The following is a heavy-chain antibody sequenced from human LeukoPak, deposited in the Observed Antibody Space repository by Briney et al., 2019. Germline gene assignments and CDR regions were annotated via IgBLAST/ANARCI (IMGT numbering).Heavy chain of an antibody. D-gene: IGHD2-2*02. CDR2: IYYSGGT. CDR3: ARHYLDCSSTSCYMWGGIGRGIFDY. CDR1: GGSISSYY. V-gene: IGHV4-59*08. Sequence: PSETLSLTCTVSGGSISSYYWSWIRQPPGKGLEGIGYIYYSGGTNYNPSLKSRVTISVDTSKNQFSLKLSSVTAADTAVYYCARHYLDCSSTSCYMWGGIGRGIFDYWGQGTLVTVSS. J-gene: IGHJ4*02.